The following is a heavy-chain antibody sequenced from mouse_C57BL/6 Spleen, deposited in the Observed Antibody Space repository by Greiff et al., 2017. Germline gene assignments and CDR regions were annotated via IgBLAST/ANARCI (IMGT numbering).Heavy chain of an antibody. Sequence: VQLQQPGAELVKPGASVKLSCKASGYTFTSYWMPWVKQRPGQGLEWIGMIHPTSGSTNYNEKFKSKATLTVDKSSSTAYMQLSSLTSEDSAVYYCAVDDYGSSRDYAMDYWGQGTSVTVSS. CDR1: GYTFTSYW. CDR2: IHPTSGST. D-gene: IGHD1-1*01. J-gene: IGHJ4*01. CDR3: AVDDYGSSRDYAMDY. V-gene: IGHV1-64*01.